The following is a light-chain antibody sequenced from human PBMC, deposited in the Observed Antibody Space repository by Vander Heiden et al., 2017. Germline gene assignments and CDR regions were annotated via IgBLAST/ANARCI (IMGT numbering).Light chain of an antibody. CDR2: DSS. CDR1: QSVSSF. CDR3: QQHRNWPLT. V-gene: IGKV3-11*01. J-gene: IGKJ4*01. Sequence: EILLTQSPATLSLSPGVSAPLSCRASQSVSSFLAWYQQRPGQAPRLISYDSSNRATGIPARFSGSGSGTDFTLTINSLAPEDFAVYYCQQHRNWPLTFGGGTKLEI.